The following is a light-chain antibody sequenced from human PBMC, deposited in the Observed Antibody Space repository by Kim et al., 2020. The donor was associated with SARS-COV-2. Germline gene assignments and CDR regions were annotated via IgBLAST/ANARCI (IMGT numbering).Light chain of an antibody. CDR2: DAS. CDR3: QQYDNSRT. J-gene: IGKJ1*01. Sequence: SASVGDRVTITCQASQDISNYLNWYQQKPGKAPKLLIYDASNLETGVPSRFSGSGSGTDFTFTISSLQPEDIATYYCQQYDNSRTFGQGTKVDIK. CDR1: QDISNY. V-gene: IGKV1-33*01.